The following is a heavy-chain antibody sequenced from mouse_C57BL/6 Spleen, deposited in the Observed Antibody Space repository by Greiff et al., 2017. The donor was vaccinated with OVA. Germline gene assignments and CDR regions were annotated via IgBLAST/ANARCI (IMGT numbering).Heavy chain of an antibody. V-gene: IGHV14-4*01. J-gene: IGHJ3*01. CDR2: IDPENGDT. Sequence: VQLKHSGAELVRPGASVKLSCTASGFNIKDDYMHWVKQRPEQGLEWIGWIDPENGDTEYASKFQGKATITADTSSNPAYLQLSSLTSEDTAVYYCTTTVVAPFAYWGQGTLVTVSA. D-gene: IGHD1-1*01. CDR3: TTTVVAPFAY. CDR1: GFNIKDDY.